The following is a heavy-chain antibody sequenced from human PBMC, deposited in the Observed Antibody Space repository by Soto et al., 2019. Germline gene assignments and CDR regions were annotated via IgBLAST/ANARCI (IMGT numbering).Heavy chain of an antibody. D-gene: IGHD2-15*01. Sequence: QVQLVESGGGVVQPGRSLRLSCAASGFTFSSYGMHWVRQAPGKGLEWVAVIWYDGSNKYYADSVKGRFTISRDNSENTLYLQMNSLRAEDTAVYYCARDSVGYCSGGSCYGLDYWGQGTLVTVSS. J-gene: IGHJ4*02. CDR2: IWYDGSNK. CDR1: GFTFSSYG. V-gene: IGHV3-33*01. CDR3: ARDSVGYCSGGSCYGLDY.